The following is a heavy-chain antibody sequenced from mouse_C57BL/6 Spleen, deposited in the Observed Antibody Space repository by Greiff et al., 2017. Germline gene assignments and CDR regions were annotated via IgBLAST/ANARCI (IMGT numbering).Heavy chain of an antibody. V-gene: IGHV1-81*01. D-gene: IGHD4-1*01. CDR2: IYPRSGNT. J-gene: IGHJ4*01. CDR1: GYTFTSYG. Sequence: VQLQQSGAELARPGASVKLSCKASGYTFTSYGISWVKQRTGQGLGWIGEIYPRSGNTYYNEKFKGKATLTADKSSSTAYMELRSLTSEDSAVYFCARGGGTDYAMDYWGQGTSVTVSS. CDR3: ARGGGTDYAMDY.